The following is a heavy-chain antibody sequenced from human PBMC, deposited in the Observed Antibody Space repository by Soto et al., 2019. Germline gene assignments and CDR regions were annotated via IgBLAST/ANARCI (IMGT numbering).Heavy chain of an antibody. CDR3: ARGYYGSGSYYNKPYYYYYGMDV. J-gene: IGHJ6*02. D-gene: IGHD3-10*01. Sequence: QITLKESGPTLVKPTQTLTLTCTFSGFSLSTSGVGVGWIRQPPGKALEWLALIYWDDDKRYSPSLKSRLTITKDTSKNQVVLTMTNMDPMDTATYYCARGYYGSGSYYNKPYYYYYGMDVWGQGTTVTVSS. CDR1: GFSLSTSGVG. CDR2: IYWDDDK. V-gene: IGHV2-5*02.